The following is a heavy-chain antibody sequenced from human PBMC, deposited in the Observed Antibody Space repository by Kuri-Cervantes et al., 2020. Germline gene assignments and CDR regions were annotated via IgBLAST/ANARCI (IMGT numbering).Heavy chain of an antibody. D-gene: IGHD2-2*01. CDR2: ISSSSSTI. J-gene: IGHJ6*02. Sequence: GESLKISCAASGFTFSSYSMNWVRQAPGKGLEWVSYISSSSSTIYYADSVKGRFTISRDNAKNSLYLQMNSLRAEDTAVYYCAKGLKGTSYYYYGMDVWGQGTTVTVSS. V-gene: IGHV3-48*01. CDR3: AKGLKGTSYYYYGMDV. CDR1: GFTFSSYS.